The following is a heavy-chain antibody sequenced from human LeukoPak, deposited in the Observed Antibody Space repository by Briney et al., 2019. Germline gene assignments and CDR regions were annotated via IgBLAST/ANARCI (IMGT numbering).Heavy chain of an antibody. CDR2: ISYDGSNK. V-gene: IGHV3-30*04. CDR3: AREFPFYYYMDV. Sequence: GGSLRLSCAASGFTFSSYAMHWVRQAPGKGLEWVAVISYDGSNKYYADSVKGRFTISRDNSKNTLYLQMNSLRAEDTAVYYCAREFPFYYYMDVWGKGTTVIVSS. J-gene: IGHJ6*03. CDR1: GFTFSSYA.